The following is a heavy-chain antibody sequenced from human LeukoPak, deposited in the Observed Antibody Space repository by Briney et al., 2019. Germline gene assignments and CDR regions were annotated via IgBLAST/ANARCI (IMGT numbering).Heavy chain of an antibody. D-gene: IGHD5-18*01. V-gene: IGHV3-48*04. CDR1: GFTFSSYS. CDR2: ISSSSSTI. Sequence: PGGSLRLSCAASGFTFSSYSMNWVPQAPGKGLEWVSYISSSSSTIYYADSVKGRFTISRDNAKNSLYLQMNSLRAEDTAVYYCARDRRYSYGGYYYMDVWGKGTTVTVSS. J-gene: IGHJ6*03. CDR3: ARDRRYSYGGYYYMDV.